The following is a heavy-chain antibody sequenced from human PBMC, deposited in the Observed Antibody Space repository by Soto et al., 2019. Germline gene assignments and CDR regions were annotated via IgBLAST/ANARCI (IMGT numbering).Heavy chain of an antibody. V-gene: IGHV1-18*01. Sequence: AAVKVSCKASGYTFTSYGISWVRQAPGQGLEWMGWISAYNGNTNYAQKLQGRVTMTTDTSTSTAYMELRSLRSDDTAVYYCARDSSLGATDDAFDIWGQGTMVTVSS. CDR3: ARDSSLGATDDAFDI. CDR2: ISAYNGNT. J-gene: IGHJ3*02. CDR1: GYTFTSYG. D-gene: IGHD1-26*01.